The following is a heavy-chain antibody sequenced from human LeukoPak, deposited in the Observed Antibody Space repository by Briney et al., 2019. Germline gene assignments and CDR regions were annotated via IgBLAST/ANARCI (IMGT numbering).Heavy chain of an antibody. Sequence: GGSLRLSCAASGFTFSDYYMSWSRQAPGKGLEWVSYISSSGSTIYYADSVKGRFTISRDNAKNSLYLQMNSLRAEDTAVYYCARALRDYYGSGSSWYMDVWGKGTTVTVSS. CDR3: ARALRDYYGSGSSWYMDV. D-gene: IGHD3-10*01. CDR2: ISSSGSTI. V-gene: IGHV3-11*01. CDR1: GFTFSDYY. J-gene: IGHJ6*03.